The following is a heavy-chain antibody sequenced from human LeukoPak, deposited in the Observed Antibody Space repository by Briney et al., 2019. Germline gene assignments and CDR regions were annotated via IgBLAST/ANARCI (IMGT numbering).Heavy chain of an antibody. J-gene: IGHJ4*02. CDR3: VGAYDLRF. Sequence: GGSLRLSCAASGFTFRSYWMHWVRQAPGKGLVWVSRINSDGSSTTYADSVKGRFTISRDNAKNTLDLQMNSLRAEDTAVYYCVGAYDLRFWGQGTLVTVSS. CDR2: INSDGSST. V-gene: IGHV3-74*01. D-gene: IGHD5-12*01. CDR1: GFTFRSYW.